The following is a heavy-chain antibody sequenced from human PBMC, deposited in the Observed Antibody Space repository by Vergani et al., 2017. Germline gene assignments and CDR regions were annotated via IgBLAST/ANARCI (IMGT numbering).Heavy chain of an antibody. CDR3: TRQPQEGASGPPSVPT. Sequence: QVQLQESGPGLVESSETLSLTCAVSGYSIRNGYYWGWIRQPPGKGLEWIGSIYHSGSTHYNPSLKSRVTISVDTSKNDFSLKVTSVTAADTAVYYCTRQPQEGASGPPSVPTWGQGISVIVSS. J-gene: IGHJ4*02. CDR2: IYHSGST. CDR1: GYSIRNGYY. D-gene: IGHD5-12*01. V-gene: IGHV4-38-2*01.